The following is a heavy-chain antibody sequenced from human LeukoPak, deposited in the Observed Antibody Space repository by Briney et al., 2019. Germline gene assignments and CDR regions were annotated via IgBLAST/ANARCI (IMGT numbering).Heavy chain of an antibody. V-gene: IGHV3-23*01. D-gene: IGHD1-1*01. Sequence: PGGSLRLSCAASGFTFSNYAMSWVRQAPGRGLEWVSTFSGSSSSTYYAASVKGRFTISRDNSKNTLYLQMNSLRAGDTAVYYCAKRAGTGTKHFDYWGQRALVTVSS. CDR3: AKRAGTGTKHFDY. CDR2: FSGSSSST. J-gene: IGHJ4*02. CDR1: GFTFSNYA.